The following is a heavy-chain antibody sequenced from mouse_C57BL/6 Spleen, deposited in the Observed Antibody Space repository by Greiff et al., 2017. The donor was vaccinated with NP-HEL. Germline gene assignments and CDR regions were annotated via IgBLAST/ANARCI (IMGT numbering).Heavy chain of an antibody. CDR3: VRQGDYYGSFAY. Sequence: EVKLMESGGGLVQPKGSLKLSCAASGFSFNTYAMNWVRQAPGKGLEWVARIRSKSNNYATYYADSVKDRFTISRDDSESMLYLQMINLKTEDTAMYYCVRQGDYYGSFAYWGQGTLVTVSA. CDR2: IRSKSNNYAT. CDR1: GFSFNTYA. J-gene: IGHJ3*01. V-gene: IGHV10-1*01. D-gene: IGHD1-1*01.